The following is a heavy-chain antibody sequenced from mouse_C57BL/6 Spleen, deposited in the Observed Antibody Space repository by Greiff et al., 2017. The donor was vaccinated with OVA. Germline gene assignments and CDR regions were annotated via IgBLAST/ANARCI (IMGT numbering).Heavy chain of an antibody. CDR1: GFTFSDYY. V-gene: IGHV5-16*02. Sequence: EVKLVESEGGLVQPGSSMKLSCTASGFTFSDYYMAWVRQVPEKGLEWVANINYDGSSTYYLDSLKSRFIISRDNAKNIRYLQMSSLKSEDTATDYCARRVYGSSYGYFDVWGTGTTVTVSS. CDR3: ARRVYGSSYGYFDV. CDR2: INYDGSST. J-gene: IGHJ1*03. D-gene: IGHD1-1*01.